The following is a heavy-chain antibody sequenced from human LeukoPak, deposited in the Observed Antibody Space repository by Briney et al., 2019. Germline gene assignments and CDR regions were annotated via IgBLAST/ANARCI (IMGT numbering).Heavy chain of an antibody. D-gene: IGHD3-10*01. Sequence: GGSLRLSCAASGFSFSIYGMSWVRQAPGKGLRWLSAISANGINTYYADSVKGRFTISRDNSKNTLYLHMHSLRADDTALYYCAKDLHGAFDYWGQGILVSVSS. J-gene: IGHJ4*02. V-gene: IGHV3-23*01. CDR2: ISANGINT. CDR3: AKDLHGAFDY. CDR1: GFSFSIYG.